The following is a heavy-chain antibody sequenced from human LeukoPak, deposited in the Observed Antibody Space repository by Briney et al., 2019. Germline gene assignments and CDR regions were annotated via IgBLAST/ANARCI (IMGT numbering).Heavy chain of an antibody. CDR2: VSGSGGST. D-gene: IGHD1-14*01. J-gene: IGHJ6*02. CDR1: GFTFSNNA. Sequence: GGSLRLSCAASGFTFSNNAMSWVRQAPGKGLEWVSTVSGSGGSTYYADSVKGRFTISRDSSKNTLYLQMNSLRAEDTAVYYCAKVSGGGLYYDGMDVWGQGTTVTVSS. CDR3: AKVSGGGLYYDGMDV. V-gene: IGHV3-23*01.